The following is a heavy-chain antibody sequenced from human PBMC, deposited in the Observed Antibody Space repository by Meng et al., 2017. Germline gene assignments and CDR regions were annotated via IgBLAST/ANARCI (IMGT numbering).Heavy chain of an antibody. V-gene: IGHV1-18*01. CDR1: GYTFTSYD. J-gene: IGHJ1*01. CDR3: ARDLRSYYYDSSGYYYFQH. Sequence: ASVKVSCKASGYTFTSYDINWVRQATGQGLEWMGWISAYNGNTNYAQKLQGRVTMTTDTSTSTAYMELRSLRSDDTAVYYCARDLRSYYYDSSGYYYFQHWGQGTLVTVSS. D-gene: IGHD3-22*01. CDR2: ISAYNGNT.